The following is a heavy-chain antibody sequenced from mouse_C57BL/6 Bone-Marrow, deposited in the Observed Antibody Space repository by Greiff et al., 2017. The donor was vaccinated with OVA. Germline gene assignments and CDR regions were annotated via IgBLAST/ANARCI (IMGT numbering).Heavy chain of an antibody. Sequence: EVQLQQSGPVLVKPGASVKTSCKASGYTFTDYYMNWVKQSHGKSLEWIGVINPYNGGTSYNQKFKGKATLTVDKSSSTAYMELNSLTSEDSAVYYCARSGYYGPWFAYWGQGTLVTVSA. CDR1: GYTFTDYY. V-gene: IGHV1-19*01. J-gene: IGHJ3*01. CDR3: ARSGYYGPWFAY. CDR2: INPYNGGT. D-gene: IGHD1-1*01.